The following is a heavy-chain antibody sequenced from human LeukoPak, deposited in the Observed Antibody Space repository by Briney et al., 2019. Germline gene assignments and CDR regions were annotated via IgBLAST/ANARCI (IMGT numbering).Heavy chain of an antibody. CDR3: AKDSVWYGSNGYGAGEYFDL. Sequence: GGSLRLSCTSSGFTFKSYGMSWVRQAPGKGLEWVSSISDNSGKTHHADSVKGRFIISRDNSNNTLYLQMNSLRAEDTAVYYCAKDSVWYGSNGYGAGEYFDLWGGGPLVTVSS. V-gene: IGHV3-23*01. CDR1: GFTFKSYG. CDR2: ISDNSGKT. D-gene: IGHD6-13*01. J-gene: IGHJ2*01.